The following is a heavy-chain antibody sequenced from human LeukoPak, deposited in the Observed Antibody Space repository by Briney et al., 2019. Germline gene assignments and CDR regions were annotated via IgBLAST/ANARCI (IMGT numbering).Heavy chain of an antibody. Sequence: GGSLRLSCAASGFTFTNYAMNWVRQAPGKGLEWVSVICGRGGSAYYADSVKGRFTISRDDSKNTLNLQMNSLSAEDTAVYFCARSQGASCYDVIYYWGQGTLVSVSS. D-gene: IGHD2-2*01. J-gene: IGHJ4*02. V-gene: IGHV3-23*01. CDR3: ARSQGASCYDVIYY. CDR2: ICGRGGSA. CDR1: GFTFTNYA.